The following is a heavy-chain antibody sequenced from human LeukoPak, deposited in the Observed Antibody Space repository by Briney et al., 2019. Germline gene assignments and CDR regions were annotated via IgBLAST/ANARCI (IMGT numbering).Heavy chain of an antibody. CDR2: ISGSGGST. J-gene: IGHJ4*02. D-gene: IGHD1-26*01. V-gene: IGHV3-23*01. CDR1: GFTFRSYG. Sequence: PGGSLRLSCAASGFTFRSYGMSWVRQAPGKGLEWVSSISGSGGSTYFADSVKGRFTISRDNSKNTLYLQMNSLRAEDTAVYYCAKVVGATREFDYWGQGTLVTVSS. CDR3: AKVVGATREFDY.